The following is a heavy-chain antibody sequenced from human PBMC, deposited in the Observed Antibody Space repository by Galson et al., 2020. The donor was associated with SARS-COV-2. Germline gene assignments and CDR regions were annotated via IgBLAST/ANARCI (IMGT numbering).Heavy chain of an antibody. J-gene: IGHJ3*02. CDR2: IFSNDDK. CDR3: ARTPDYYDSSGYLRIDAFDI. CDR1: GFSLSNARMG. Sequence: SGPTLVKPTETLTLTSTVSGFSLSNARMGVSWIRQPPAKALEWIAHIFSNDDKSYSTSLKSSLTISKDTSKSQVVLTMTNMDPVDTATYYCARTPDYYDSSGYLRIDAFDIWGQGTMVTVSS. V-gene: IGHV2-26*01. D-gene: IGHD3-22*01.